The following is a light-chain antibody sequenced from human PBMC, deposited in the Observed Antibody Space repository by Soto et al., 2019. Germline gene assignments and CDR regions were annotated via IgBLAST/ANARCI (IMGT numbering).Light chain of an antibody. Sequence: QSALTQPASVSGSPGQSITISCTGTSSDVGGYNYVSWDQQHPGKAPKLMIYEVSNRPSGVSNRFSGSKSGNTASLTISGLQAEDEDDYYCSSYTSSSPLVFGGGTKLTVL. V-gene: IGLV2-14*01. CDR3: SSYTSSSPLV. CDR1: SSDVGGYNY. CDR2: EVS. J-gene: IGLJ2*01.